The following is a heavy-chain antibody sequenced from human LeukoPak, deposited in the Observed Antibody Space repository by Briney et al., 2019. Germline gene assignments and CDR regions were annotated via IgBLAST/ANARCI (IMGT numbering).Heavy chain of an antibody. V-gene: IGHV4-39*01. CDR2: IYYSGST. D-gene: IGHD1-26*01. CDR3: ARGATDY. J-gene: IGHJ4*02. CDR1: GGSISSSSYY. Sequence: SETLSLTCTVSGGSISSSSYYWGWIRQPPGKGLEWIGSIYYSGSTYYNPSLKSRVTISVDTSKNQFSLKLSPVTAADTAVYYCARGATDYWGQGTLVTVSS.